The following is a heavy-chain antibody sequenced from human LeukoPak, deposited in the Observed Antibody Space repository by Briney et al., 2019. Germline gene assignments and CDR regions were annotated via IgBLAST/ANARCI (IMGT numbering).Heavy chain of an antibody. CDR3: AISNNYDSSAVQQWRPP. D-gene: IGHD3-22*01. J-gene: IGHJ5*02. CDR2: INPNSGGT. Sequence: ASVKVSCKASGYTFTGYLMHWVRQAPGQGLEWMGWINPNSGGTNYAPKFQGRVTMTRDTSISTAYMELSRLRSDDTAVYYWAISNNYDSSAVQQWRPPWGQRPLVTVST. CDR1: GYTFTGYL. V-gene: IGHV1-2*02.